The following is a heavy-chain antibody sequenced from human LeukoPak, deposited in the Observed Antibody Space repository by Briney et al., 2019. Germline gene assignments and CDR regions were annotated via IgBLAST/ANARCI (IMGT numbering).Heavy chain of an antibody. Sequence: GGSLRLSCATSQFNFNKFGMTWVRQAPGKGLEWVSSISGNGDSTQYADSVQGRFAISRDNSKNTLYLQMNSLRAEDTAVYFCAKDPNGDFIGTFDIWGQGTMVTVSS. CDR1: QFNFNKFG. J-gene: IGHJ3*02. D-gene: IGHD4-17*01. CDR2: ISGNGDST. V-gene: IGHV3-23*01. CDR3: AKDPNGDFIGTFDI.